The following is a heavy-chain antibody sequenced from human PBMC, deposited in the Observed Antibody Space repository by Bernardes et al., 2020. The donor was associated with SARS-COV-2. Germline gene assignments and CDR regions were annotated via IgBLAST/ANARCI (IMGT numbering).Heavy chain of an antibody. V-gene: IGHV3-23*01. CDR1: GSTFSTCA. CDR2: ISGSGGSI. J-gene: IGHJ4*02. D-gene: IGHD3-10*01. Sequence: GGSLRLSCAASGSTFSTCAMSWVRQAPGKGLEWVSVISGSGGSIFYADSVKGRFTISRDNSKNTVSLQMNSLRVEDTAVYFCATGVGGLPNGDYWGQGTLVTVSS. CDR3: ATGVGGLPNGDY.